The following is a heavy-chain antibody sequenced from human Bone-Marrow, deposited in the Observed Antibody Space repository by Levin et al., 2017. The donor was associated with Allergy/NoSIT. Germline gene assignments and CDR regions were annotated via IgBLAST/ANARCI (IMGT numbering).Heavy chain of an antibody. Sequence: SETLSLTCAVSGGSLTNGDYYWSWIRQSPGKGLEWIGYIYYSGSTYYNPSLKSRVLISIDTSENQFSLKLKSVTAADTAVYFCARAAYYEFVWGSFRFFDHWGQGSLVTVSS. D-gene: IGHD3-16*02. CDR3: ARAAYYEFVWGSFRFFDH. J-gene: IGHJ4*02. V-gene: IGHV4-30-4*01. CDR1: GGSLTNGDYY. CDR2: IYYSGST.